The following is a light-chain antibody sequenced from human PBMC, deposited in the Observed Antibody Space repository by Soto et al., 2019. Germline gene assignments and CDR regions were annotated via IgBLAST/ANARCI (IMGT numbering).Light chain of an antibody. Sequence: QLVLTQSSSASASLGSSVTLTCSLSSGHSGYIIAWHQQQPGKAPRYLMKVERSGTYNKGSGVPDRFSGSSSGADRYLTISNLQSEDESNYYCATWDSNTRVFGGGTKLTVL. V-gene: IGLV4-60*03. CDR2: VERSGTY. J-gene: IGLJ3*02. CDR3: ATWDSNTRV. CDR1: SGHSGYI.